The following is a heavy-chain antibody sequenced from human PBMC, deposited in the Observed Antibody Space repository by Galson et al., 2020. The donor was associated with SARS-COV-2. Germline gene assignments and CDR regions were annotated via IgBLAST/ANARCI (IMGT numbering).Heavy chain of an antibody. CDR2: IYHSGST. D-gene: IGHD2-21*02. Sequence: SETLSLTCAVSGYSISSGYYWGWIRQPPGKGLEWIGSIYHSGSTYYNPSLKSRVTISVDTSKNQFSLKLSSVTAADTAVYYCAKSATKLALRVTWYFDLWGRGTLVTVSS. J-gene: IGHJ2*01. CDR3: AKSATKLALRVTWYFDL. V-gene: IGHV4-38-2*01. CDR1: GYSISSGYY.